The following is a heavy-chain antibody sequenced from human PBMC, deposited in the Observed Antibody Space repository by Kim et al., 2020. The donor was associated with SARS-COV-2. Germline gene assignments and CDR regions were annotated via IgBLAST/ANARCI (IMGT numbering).Heavy chain of an antibody. Sequence: GGSLRLSCAASGFTFSSYGMHWVRQAPGKGLEWVAVIWYDGTNKYYADSVKGRFTISRDTPKNTLYLQMNSLRADDTAVYYCARESGELLGCFDYWGQG. V-gene: IGHV3-33*01. J-gene: IGHJ4*02. CDR3: ARESGELLGCFDY. CDR1: GFTFSSYG. D-gene: IGHD1-26*01. CDR2: IWYDGTNK.